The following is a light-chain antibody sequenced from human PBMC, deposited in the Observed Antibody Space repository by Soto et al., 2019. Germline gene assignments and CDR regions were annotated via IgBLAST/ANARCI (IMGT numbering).Light chain of an antibody. Sequence: DIQLTQSPSFLSASVGDRVTITCRASQGISSYLAWYQQKPGKAPKLLIYAASTLQSGVPSRFSGSGSGTEFTLTISSLQPEDFATYYCQQRNNWPLTFGGGTKVEIK. CDR1: QGISSY. CDR3: QQRNNWPLT. J-gene: IGKJ4*02. CDR2: AAS. V-gene: IGKV1-9*01.